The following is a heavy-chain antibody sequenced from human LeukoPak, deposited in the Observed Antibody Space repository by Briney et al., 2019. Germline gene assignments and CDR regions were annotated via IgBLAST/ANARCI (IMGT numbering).Heavy chain of an antibody. Sequence: SETLSLTCTVSGGSISRYYWSWIRQPPGKGLEWIGYISYTGSTTYNSSLKSRVTISLDTSQNQFSLKLTSVTPADTAVYYCARAGLGIATKFDPWGQGTLVTVSS. V-gene: IGHV4-59*01. CDR3: ARAGLGIATKFDP. J-gene: IGHJ5*02. CDR2: ISYTGST. CDR1: GGSISRYY. D-gene: IGHD6-13*01.